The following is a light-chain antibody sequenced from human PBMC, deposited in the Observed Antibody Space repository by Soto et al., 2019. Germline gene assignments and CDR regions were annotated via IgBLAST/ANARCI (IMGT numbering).Light chain of an antibody. CDR3: QKYNNVPAT. CDR2: AAS. CDR1: QGISNS. Sequence: DIQITQTPSSLSAVLGGRVTITFRASQGISNSLAWYQQKPGKVPRLLIYAASILQLGVPSRFSGSGSGTDFTLTISSLQPEDVATYYCQKYNNVPATFGLGTRLEI. V-gene: IGKV1-27*01. J-gene: IGKJ5*01.